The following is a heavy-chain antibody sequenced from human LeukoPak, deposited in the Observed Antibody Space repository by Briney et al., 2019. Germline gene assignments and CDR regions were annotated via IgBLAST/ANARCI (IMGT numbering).Heavy chain of an antibody. V-gene: IGHV3-15*01. J-gene: IGHJ4*02. CDR1: GFTFSNAW. CDR2: IKSKTDGGTT. CDR3: ARGVEMATIGPSDY. D-gene: IGHD5-24*01. Sequence: RSGGSLRLSCAASGFTFSNAWMSWVRQAPGKGLEWVGRIKSKTDGGTTDYAAPVKGRFTISRDDSKNTLYLQMNSLRAEDTAVYYCARGVEMATIGPSDYWGQGTLVTVSS.